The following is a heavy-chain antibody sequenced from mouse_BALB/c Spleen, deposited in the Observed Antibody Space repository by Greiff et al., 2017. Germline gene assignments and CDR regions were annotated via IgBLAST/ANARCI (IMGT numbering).Heavy chain of an antibody. CDR2: ISDGGSYT. D-gene: IGHD1-1*01. Sequence: EVQLVESGGGLVKPGGSLKLSCAASGFTFSDYYMYWVRQTPEKRLEWVATISDGGSYTYYPDSVKGRFTISRDNAKNNLYLQMSSLKSEDTAMYYCASLYYYGSSLYAMDYWGQGTSVTVSS. J-gene: IGHJ4*01. V-gene: IGHV5-4*02. CDR3: ASLYYYGSSLYAMDY. CDR1: GFTFSDYY.